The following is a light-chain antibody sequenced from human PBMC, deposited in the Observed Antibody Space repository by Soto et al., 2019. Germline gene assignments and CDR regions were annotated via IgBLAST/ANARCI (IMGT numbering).Light chain of an antibody. Sequence: DIQMTQSPSSLSASGVDRVTISCRASQGIANYLAWYQQKPGKVPELLIYAASTLHSGVPSRFSGSGSGTDFTLTISSLQPEDVASYYSQKYSSAPWTFGQGTKVEIK. CDR2: AAS. CDR1: QGIANY. CDR3: QKYSSAPWT. J-gene: IGKJ1*01. V-gene: IGKV1-27*01.